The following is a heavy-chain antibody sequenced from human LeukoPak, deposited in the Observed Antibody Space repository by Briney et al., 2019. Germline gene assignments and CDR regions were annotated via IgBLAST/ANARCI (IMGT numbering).Heavy chain of an antibody. CDR1: CGSISSYY. CDR2: IYYSGST. CDR3: ASELWPDY. V-gene: IGHV4-59*01. J-gene: IGHJ4*02. D-gene: IGHD5-18*01. Sequence: PSETLSLTCTVSCGSISSYYWSWIRQPPRKGLEWIGYIYYSGSTNYNPSLKSRVTISVDTSKNQFSLKLSSVTAADTAVYYCASELWPDYWGQGTLVTVSS.